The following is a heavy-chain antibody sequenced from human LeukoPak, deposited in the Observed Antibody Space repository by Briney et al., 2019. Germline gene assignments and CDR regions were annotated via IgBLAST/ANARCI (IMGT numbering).Heavy chain of an antibody. Sequence: GGSLRLSCAASGFTFSSYGMHWVRQAPGKGLEWVAVISYDGSNKYYADSVKGRFTISRDNSKNTLYLQMNSLRAEDTAEYYCAKSSRGRGSYEDYWGQGTLVTVSS. V-gene: IGHV3-30*18. CDR2: ISYDGSNK. J-gene: IGHJ4*02. CDR1: GFTFSSYG. D-gene: IGHD1-26*01. CDR3: AKSSRGRGSYEDY.